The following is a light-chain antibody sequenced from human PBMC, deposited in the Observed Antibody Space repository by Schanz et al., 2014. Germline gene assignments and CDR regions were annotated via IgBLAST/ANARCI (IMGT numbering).Light chain of an antibody. V-gene: IGKV3-20*01. CDR3: QQYGVSPLT. J-gene: IGKJ4*01. CDR2: GAS. CDR1: QSVTSNY. Sequence: EIALTQSPGTLSLSPGERATLSCRASQSVTSNYLAWYQQKPGQAPRLLIYGASSRATGIPDRFSGSGSGTDFTLTISRLEPEDFAVYYCQQYGVSPLTFGGGTKVEIQ.